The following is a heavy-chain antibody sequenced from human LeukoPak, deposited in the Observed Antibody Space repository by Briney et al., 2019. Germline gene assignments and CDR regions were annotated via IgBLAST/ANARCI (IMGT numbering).Heavy chain of an antibody. CDR1: GFTFTNSW. CDR3: TRDTDGSLDY. Sequence: GGSLRLSCAASGFTFTNSWMAWVRQAPGKGLEWVANIKQDGSTKHYADSLKGRFTISRDNPKNSLYLQMNNLRADDSAVYYCTRDTDGSLDYWGQGILVTVAS. CDR2: IKQDGSTK. V-gene: IGHV3-7*01. J-gene: IGHJ4*02. D-gene: IGHD1-26*01.